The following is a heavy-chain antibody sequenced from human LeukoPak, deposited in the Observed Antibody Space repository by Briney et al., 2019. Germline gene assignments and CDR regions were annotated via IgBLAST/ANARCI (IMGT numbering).Heavy chain of an antibody. CDR2: ISGSGGST. J-gene: IGHJ4*02. CDR1: GFTFSSYA. D-gene: IGHD3-9*01. CDR3: AKTTTYDILTGYNYFDY. V-gene: IGHV3-23*01. Sequence: HPGGSLRLSCAASGFTFSSYAMSWVRQAPGKGLEWVSAISGSGGSTYYADSVKGRFTISRDNSKNTLYLQMNSLRAEDTAVYYCAKTTTYDILTGYNYFDYWGQGTLVTVSS.